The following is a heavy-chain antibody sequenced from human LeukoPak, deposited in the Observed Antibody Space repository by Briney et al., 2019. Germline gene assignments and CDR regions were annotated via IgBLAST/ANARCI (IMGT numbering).Heavy chain of an antibody. J-gene: IGHJ4*02. Sequence: SVKVSCKASGFTFTSSAMQWVRQARGQRLEWIGWIVVGSGNTNYAQKFQERVTITRDMSTSTAYMELSSLRSEDTAVYYYAASSYKTYYYGSGSYQDDYWGQGTLVTVSS. CDR3: AASSYKTYYYGSGSYQDDY. CDR2: IVVGSGNT. V-gene: IGHV1-58*02. D-gene: IGHD3-10*01. CDR1: GFTFTSSA.